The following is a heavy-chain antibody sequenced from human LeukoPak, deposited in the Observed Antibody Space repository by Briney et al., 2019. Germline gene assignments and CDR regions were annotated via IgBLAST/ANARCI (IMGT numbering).Heavy chain of an antibody. Sequence: PGRSLRLSCAASGFTFSSYGMHWVRQAPGKGLEWVTVISYDGSNKYYADSVKGRFTISRDNSKNTLYVQVNSLGTEDTAAYYCAKGSYYDSSGFFYFDYWGQGTLVTVSS. CDR3: AKGSYYDSSGFFYFDY. CDR2: ISYDGSNK. J-gene: IGHJ4*02. V-gene: IGHV3-30*18. CDR1: GFTFSSYG. D-gene: IGHD3-22*01.